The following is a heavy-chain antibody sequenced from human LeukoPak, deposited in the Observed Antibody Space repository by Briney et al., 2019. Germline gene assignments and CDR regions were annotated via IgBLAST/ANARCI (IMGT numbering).Heavy chain of an antibody. CDR1: GFTFSSNY. V-gene: IGHV3-53*01. D-gene: IGHD5-18*01. J-gene: IGHJ4*02. Sequence: PGGSLRLSCAASGFTFSSNYMSWVRQAPGKGLEWVSVICSDGSTYYADSVKGRFHISRDNTKKTLYLQMNSLRAEDTAVYYCARLDTAMVPSYFDYWGQGTLVTVSS. CDR3: ARLDTAMVPSYFDY. CDR2: ICSDGST.